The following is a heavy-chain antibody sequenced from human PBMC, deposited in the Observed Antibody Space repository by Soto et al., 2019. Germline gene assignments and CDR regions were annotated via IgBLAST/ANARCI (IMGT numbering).Heavy chain of an antibody. Sequence: QVQLQESGPGLVKPSQTLSLTCTVSGGSISSGDYYWSWIRQPPGKGLEWIGYIYYSGSTYYNPSLTSRVTISVGTSKNQFSLKLSSVTAADTAVYYCARSDLSSGPISTFDPWGQGTLVTVSS. CDR3: ARSDLSSGPISTFDP. CDR2: IYYSGST. J-gene: IGHJ5*02. CDR1: GGSISSGDYY. D-gene: IGHD3-10*02. V-gene: IGHV4-30-4*01.